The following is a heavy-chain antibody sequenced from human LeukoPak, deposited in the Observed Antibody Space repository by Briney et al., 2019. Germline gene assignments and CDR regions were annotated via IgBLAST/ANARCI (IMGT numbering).Heavy chain of an antibody. Sequence: SETLSLTCAVSGDSISSEGYSWSWIRQPPGKGLEWIGYIYHSGSTYYNPSLKSRVTISVDTSKNQFSLKLNSVTAADTAVYYCARFAYCGGHCWYYFDYWGQGSLVTVSS. V-gene: IGHV4-30-2*02. CDR1: GDSISSEGYS. D-gene: IGHD2-21*02. CDR2: IYHSGST. J-gene: IGHJ4*02. CDR3: ARFAYCGGHCWYYFDY.